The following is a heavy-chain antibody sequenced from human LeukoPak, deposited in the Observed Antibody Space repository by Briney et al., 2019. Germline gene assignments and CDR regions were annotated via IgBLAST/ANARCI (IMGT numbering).Heavy chain of an antibody. Sequence: SETLSLTCTVSGGSVSSGGYYWSWIRQHPGEGLEWFGYIYYSGTTYYNPSLKSRLTISLDTSKNQFSLKLTSVTAADTAVYYCATAAQNWNNAPYFDFWGQETLVTVSS. CDR2: IYYSGTT. V-gene: IGHV4-31*03. CDR3: ATAAQNWNNAPYFDF. D-gene: IGHD1/OR15-1a*01. J-gene: IGHJ4*02. CDR1: GGSVSSGGYY.